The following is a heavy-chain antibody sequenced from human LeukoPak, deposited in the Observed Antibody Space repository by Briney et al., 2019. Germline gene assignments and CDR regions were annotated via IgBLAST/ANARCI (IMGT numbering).Heavy chain of an antibody. D-gene: IGHD6-13*01. CDR3: ARGGDSSSWSPDY. CDR1: GGSISSYY. J-gene: IGHJ4*02. CDR2: IYYSGST. Sequence: SGTLSLTCTVSGGSISSYYWSWIRQPPGKGLEWIGYIYYSGSTNYNPSLKSRVTISVDTSKNQFSLKLSSVTAADTAVYYCARGGDSSSWSPDYWGQGTLVTVSS. V-gene: IGHV4-59*01.